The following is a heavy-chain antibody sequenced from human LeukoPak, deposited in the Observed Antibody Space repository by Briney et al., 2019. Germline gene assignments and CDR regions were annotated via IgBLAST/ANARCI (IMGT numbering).Heavy chain of an antibody. V-gene: IGHV1-2*02. D-gene: IGHD2-21*02. J-gene: IGHJ4*02. CDR1: GYTLTGYY. Sequence: ASVKVSCKASGYTLTGYYMHWVRQAPGQGLEWMGWINPNSGGTNYAQKFQGRVTMTRDTSISTAYMELSRLRSDDTAVYYCARARRAYCGGDCYSASDYWGQGTLVTVSS. CDR3: ARARRAYCGGDCYSASDY. CDR2: INPNSGGT.